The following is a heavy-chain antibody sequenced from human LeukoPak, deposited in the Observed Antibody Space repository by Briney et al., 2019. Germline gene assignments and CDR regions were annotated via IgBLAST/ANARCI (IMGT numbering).Heavy chain of an antibody. Sequence: PGGSLRLSCAASGFTFSSYAMSWVRQAPGKGLEWVSATSGSGGSTYYADSVKGRFTISRDNSKNTLYLQMNSLRAEDTAVYYCASKTSKWLVRDWFDPWGQGTLVTVSS. V-gene: IGHV3-23*01. CDR1: GFTFSSYA. D-gene: IGHD6-19*01. J-gene: IGHJ5*02. CDR3: ASKTSKWLVRDWFDP. CDR2: TSGSGGST.